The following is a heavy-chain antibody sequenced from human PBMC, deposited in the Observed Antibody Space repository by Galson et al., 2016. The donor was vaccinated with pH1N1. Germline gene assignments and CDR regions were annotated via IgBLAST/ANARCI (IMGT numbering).Heavy chain of an antibody. CDR3: ARVPRGEQLYYFDY. CDR1: CGSISSGGYY. V-gene: IGHV4-31*03. CDR2: IYDSGST. J-gene: IGHJ4*02. Sequence: TLSLTCTFACGSISSGGYYLSWIRQHPGKGLEWIGYIYDSGSTYYNPSLNSRVTISVYTSKNQFSLKLSSVTASDTAVYYCARVPRGEQLYYFDYWGQGTLVTVSS. D-gene: IGHD5-18*01.